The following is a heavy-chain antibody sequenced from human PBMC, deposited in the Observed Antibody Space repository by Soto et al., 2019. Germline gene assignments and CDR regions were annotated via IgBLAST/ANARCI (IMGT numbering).Heavy chain of an antibody. Sequence: QVQLQQWGAGLLKPPETLSLACAVYGGSFSGYYWSWIRQPPGKALEWIGEINHTGSTSYNASLKSRVTISVDTSTNQFSLNLSSVTAADTAVYYCARKSPRGSAMFAKYYFDYWGQGTLVTVSS. CDR1: GGSFSGYY. CDR2: INHTGST. J-gene: IGHJ4*02. D-gene: IGHD2-8*01. CDR3: ARKSPRGSAMFAKYYFDY. V-gene: IGHV4-34*01.